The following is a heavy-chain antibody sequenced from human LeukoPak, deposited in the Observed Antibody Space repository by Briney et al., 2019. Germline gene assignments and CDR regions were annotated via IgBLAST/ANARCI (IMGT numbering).Heavy chain of an antibody. Sequence: SVTLSLTCTVAGGSISSSSYYWGWIRQPPGKGLEWIGSIYYSGSTYYNPSLKSRVTIPVDTSKNQFSLKLSSVTAADTAVYYCARSITIFAVVIIDYFYYWDQGTLVTVSS. V-gene: IGHV4-39*01. CDR2: IYYSGST. D-gene: IGHD3-3*01. CDR3: ARSITIFAVVIIDYFYY. CDR1: GGSISSSSYY. J-gene: IGHJ4*02.